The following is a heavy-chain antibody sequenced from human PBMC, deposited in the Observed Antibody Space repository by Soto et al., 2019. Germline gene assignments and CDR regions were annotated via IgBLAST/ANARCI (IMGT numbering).Heavy chain of an antibody. V-gene: IGHV4-34*01. CDR3: ARRSSSSLGSLFDP. D-gene: IGHD6-6*01. Sequence: SETLSLTCSIYSGSFSGYYWSWIRQPPGKGLEWIGEISQSGNTNYSPSLKSRVSISIDTSKKQFSLKLSSVTPTDTAVYYCARRSSSSLGSLFDPWGRGILVTVSS. J-gene: IGHJ5*02. CDR2: ISQSGNT. CDR1: SGSFSGYY.